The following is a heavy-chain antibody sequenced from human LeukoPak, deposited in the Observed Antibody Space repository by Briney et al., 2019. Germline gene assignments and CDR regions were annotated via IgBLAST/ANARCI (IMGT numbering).Heavy chain of an antibody. CDR1: GFTFSSYA. V-gene: IGHV3-23*01. D-gene: IGHD2-15*01. Sequence: PGGSLRLSCAASGFTFSSYAMSWVRQAPGKGLEWVSAISGSGGSTYYADSVKGRFTISRDNSKNTLYLQMNSLRAEDTAVYYCAKSGGSWYSGYYYMDVWGKGTTVTVSS. CDR3: AKSGGSWYSGYYYMDV. J-gene: IGHJ6*03. CDR2: ISGSGGST.